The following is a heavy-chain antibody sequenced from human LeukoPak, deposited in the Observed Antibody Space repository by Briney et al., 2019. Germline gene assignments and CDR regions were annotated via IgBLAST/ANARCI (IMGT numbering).Heavy chain of an antibody. J-gene: IGHJ4*02. CDR1: GYTFTGYY. CDR3: AREGTMIVKEALDY. Sequence: ASVKVSCKASGYTFTGYYIHWVRQAPGQGLECVGWINPNSGGTNYAQEFQGRVTMTRDTSISTAYMELSRLRSDDTAVYYCAREGTMIVKEALDYWGQGTLVTVSS. V-gene: IGHV1-2*02. CDR2: INPNSGGT. D-gene: IGHD3-22*01.